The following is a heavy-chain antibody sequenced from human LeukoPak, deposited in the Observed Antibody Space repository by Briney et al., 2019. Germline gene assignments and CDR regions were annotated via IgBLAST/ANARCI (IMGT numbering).Heavy chain of an antibody. V-gene: IGHV3-23*01. J-gene: IGHJ4*02. D-gene: IGHD2-2*01. CDR3: AKDPHNYCSSTSCPPLD. CDR2: ISGSGGST. Sequence: PGGSLRLSCAASGFTFSSYAMSWVRQAPGKGLEWVSAISGSGGSTYYADSVKGRFTISRDNSKNTLYLQMNSLRAEDTAVYYCAKDPHNYCSSTSCPPLDWGQGTLVTVSS. CDR1: GFTFSSYA.